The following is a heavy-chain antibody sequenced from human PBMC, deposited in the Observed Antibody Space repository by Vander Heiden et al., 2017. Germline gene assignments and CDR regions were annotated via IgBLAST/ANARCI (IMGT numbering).Heavy chain of an antibody. Sequence: QVQLQESGSGLVKPSQTLSLTCAVSGGSFTRGDYSWSWIRQPPGKGLEWIGYIYRRGSTHYNPSLKSRVTISLDRSDNQVSLKLTSVTAADTAVYFCARGGVASSSATGSFDLWGQGTMVTVSS. J-gene: IGHJ3*01. D-gene: IGHD6-6*01. CDR2: IYRRGST. CDR3: ARGGVASSSATGSFDL. V-gene: IGHV4-30-2*01. CDR1: GGSFTRGDYS.